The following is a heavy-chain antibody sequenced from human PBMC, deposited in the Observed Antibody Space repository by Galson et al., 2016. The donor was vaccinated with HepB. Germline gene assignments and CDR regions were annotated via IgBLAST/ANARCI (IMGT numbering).Heavy chain of an antibody. CDR1: GFTFTNYA. D-gene: IGHD6-13*01. CDR3: AKDRVLAAGNWFDP. Sequence: SLRLSCAASGFTFTNYAMSWVRQAPGKGLERVSGISGSGGNTNYADSVKGRFTISRDNSKNTLYLQMNSLRAEDTAVYYCAKDRVLAAGNWFDPWGQGTLVTVSS. V-gene: IGHV3-23*01. J-gene: IGHJ5*02. CDR2: ISGSGGNT.